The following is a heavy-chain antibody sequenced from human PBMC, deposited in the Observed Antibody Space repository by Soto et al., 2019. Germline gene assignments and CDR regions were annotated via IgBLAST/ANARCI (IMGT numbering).Heavy chain of an antibody. Sequence: EVQLLESGGGLVQPGGSLRLSCAASGFTFSSYAMIWVRQATGKGLEWVSAISGSGGSTYYADSAKGRFTISRDNSKNTLYLQMNSLRAEDTAVYYCAKDNSYYFDYCGQGTLVTVSS. CDR3: AKDNSYYFDY. CDR2: ISGSGGST. V-gene: IGHV3-23*01. J-gene: IGHJ4*02. CDR1: GFTFSSYA. D-gene: IGHD1-20*01.